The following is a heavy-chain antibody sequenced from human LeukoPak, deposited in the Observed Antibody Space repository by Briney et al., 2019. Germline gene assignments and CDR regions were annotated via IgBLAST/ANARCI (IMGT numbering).Heavy chain of an antibody. Sequence: GGSLRLSRAASGFTVSSNYMSWVRQAPGKGLEWVSVIYSGGSTYYTDSVKGRFTISRDNSKNTLYLQMNSLRAEDTAVYYCARDDSSSWSFDYWGQGTLVTVSS. CDR1: GFTVSSNY. D-gene: IGHD6-13*01. J-gene: IGHJ4*02. V-gene: IGHV3-53*01. CDR3: ARDDSSSWSFDY. CDR2: IYSGGST.